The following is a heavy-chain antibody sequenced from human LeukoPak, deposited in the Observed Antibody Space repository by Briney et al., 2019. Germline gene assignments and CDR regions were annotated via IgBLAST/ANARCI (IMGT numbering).Heavy chain of an antibody. V-gene: IGHV3-7*01. CDR1: GFMFRDYW. CDR3: GRWGITAALDR. CDR2: IRPDGDDK. D-gene: IGHD2-2*01. Sequence: GGSLRLSCAVSGFMFRDYWMAWVRQAPGKGLEWVANIRPDGDDKYYVESVRGRFTISRDNAQNSLSLQMDSLRVEDSAVYHCGRWGITAALDRWVQGTLVSVSS. J-gene: IGHJ5*02.